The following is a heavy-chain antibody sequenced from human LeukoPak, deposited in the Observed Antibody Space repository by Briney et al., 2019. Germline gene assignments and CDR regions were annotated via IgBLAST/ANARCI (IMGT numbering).Heavy chain of an antibody. D-gene: IGHD5-12*01. CDR2: IYHSGST. CDR1: GYSISSGYY. V-gene: IGHV4-38-2*02. CDR3: ARGAYGGYADAFGI. Sequence: SETLSLTCTVSGYSISSGYYWGWIRQPPGKGLEWIGSIYHSGSTYYNPSLKSRVTMSVDTSNNHFSLKLDSVTAADTGVYYCARGAYGGYADAFGIWGQGTMVTVSS. J-gene: IGHJ3*02.